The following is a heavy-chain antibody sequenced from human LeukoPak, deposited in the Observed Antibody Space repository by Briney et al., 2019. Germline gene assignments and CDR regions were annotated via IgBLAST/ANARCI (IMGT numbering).Heavy chain of an antibody. CDR2: IYDTGAT. Sequence: SEALSLTCTVSGGSISGYYWSWIRQPPGKRLEWIGYIYDTGATNYNPSLKSRFTISIDTSKNQFSLNMSSVTAADTAVYYCARLPLIATTRGGFDPWGQGTLVTVSS. V-gene: IGHV4-59*08. CDR3: ARLPLIATTRGGFDP. CDR1: GGSISGYY. J-gene: IGHJ5*02. D-gene: IGHD6-13*01.